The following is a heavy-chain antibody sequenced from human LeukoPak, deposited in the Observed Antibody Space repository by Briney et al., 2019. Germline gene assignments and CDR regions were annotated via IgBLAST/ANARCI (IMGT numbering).Heavy chain of an antibody. Sequence: HGESLKISCKGSGYSFASYWIGWVRQLPGKGLEWMGIIYPGDSDTRYSPSFQGQVTISADRSISTAYLQWSSLKASDTAMYYCATLRTYTSPPGNWGQGTLVTVSS. J-gene: IGHJ4*02. D-gene: IGHD4-11*01. V-gene: IGHV5-51*01. CDR1: GYSFASYW. CDR2: IYPGDSDT. CDR3: ATLRTYTSPPGN.